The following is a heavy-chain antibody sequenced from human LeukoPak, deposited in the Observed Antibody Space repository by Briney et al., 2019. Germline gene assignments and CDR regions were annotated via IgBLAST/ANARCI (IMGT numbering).Heavy chain of an antibody. CDR3: ASETISSSWAYYFDY. J-gene: IGHJ4*02. CDR1: GGTFSSYA. CDR2: IIPIFGTA. D-gene: IGHD6-13*01. Sequence: EASVKVSCKASGGTFSSYAISWVRQAPGQGLEWMGGIIPIFGTANYAQKFQGRVTITTDESTSTAYMELSSLRSEDTAVYYCASETISSSWAYYFDYWGQGTLVTVSS. V-gene: IGHV1-69*05.